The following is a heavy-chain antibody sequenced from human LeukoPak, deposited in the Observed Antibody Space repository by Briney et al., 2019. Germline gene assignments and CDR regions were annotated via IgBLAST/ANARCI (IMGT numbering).Heavy chain of an antibody. D-gene: IGHD3/OR15-3a*01. CDR2: INHSGST. CDR3: ARGGLISLANTPLGAFDI. CDR1: GGSFSGYY. Sequence: SETLSLTCAVYGGSFSGYYWSWIRQPPGKGLEWIGEINHSGSTNYNPSLKSRVTISVDTSKNQFSLQLNSVTPEDTAIYYCARGGLISLANTPLGAFDIWGQGTMVSVSS. V-gene: IGHV4-34*01. J-gene: IGHJ3*02.